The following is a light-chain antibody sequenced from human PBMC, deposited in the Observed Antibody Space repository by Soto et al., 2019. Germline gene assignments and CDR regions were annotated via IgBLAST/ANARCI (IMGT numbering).Light chain of an antibody. V-gene: IGKV3-20*01. CDR3: QQYGSSPIT. CDR1: QSVSSSS. J-gene: IGKJ5*01. CDR2: GAS. Sequence: EIVLTQSPGTLSLSPGERATLSCRASQSVSSSSLAWYQQKPGQAPRLLIYGASSRATGVPGRFSGSGSGTDFTLTISRLEPEDFAVYYCQQYGSSPITFGQGTRLEIK.